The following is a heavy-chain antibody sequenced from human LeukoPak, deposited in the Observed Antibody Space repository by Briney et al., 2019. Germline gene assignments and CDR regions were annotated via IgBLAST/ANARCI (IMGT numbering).Heavy chain of an antibody. D-gene: IGHD1-26*01. V-gene: IGHV3-23*01. CDR2: ISGSGGST. CDR3: AKAGYVGATTGSYFDY. J-gene: IGHJ4*02. CDR1: GFTFSSYG. Sequence: GGSLRLSCAASGFTFSSYGMSWVRQAPGKGLEWVSAISGSGGSTYYADSVKGRFTISRDNSKNTLYLQMNGLRAEDTAVYYCAKAGYVGATTGSYFDYWGQGTLVTVSS.